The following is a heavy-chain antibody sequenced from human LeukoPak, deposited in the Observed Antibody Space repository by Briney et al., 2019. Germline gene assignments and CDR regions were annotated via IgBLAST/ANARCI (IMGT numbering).Heavy chain of an antibody. J-gene: IGHJ6*02. V-gene: IGHV1-18*04. CDR1: GYTFTSYG. CDR3: ARGVVRGVTSYYYYGMDV. D-gene: IGHD3-10*01. CDR2: ISAYNGNT. Sequence: ASVKVSCKASGYTFTSYGISWVRQAPGQGLEWMGWISAYNGNTNYAQKLQGRVTMTTDTSTSTAYMELRSLRSDDTAVYYCARGVVRGVTSYYYYGMDVWGQGTTVTVSS.